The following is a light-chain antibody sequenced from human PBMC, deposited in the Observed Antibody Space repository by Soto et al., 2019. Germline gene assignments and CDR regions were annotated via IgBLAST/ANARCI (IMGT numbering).Light chain of an antibody. CDR2: GAS. J-gene: IGKJ1*01. CDR3: QQYGSSGT. V-gene: IGKV3-20*01. CDR1: QSVSSY. Sequence: EIVMTQSPATLSVSPGGRATLSFRASQSVSSYLAWYQQKPGQAPRLLIYGASNRATGIPDRFSGSGSGTDFTLTISRLEPEDFAVYYCQQYGSSGTFGQGTKVDIK.